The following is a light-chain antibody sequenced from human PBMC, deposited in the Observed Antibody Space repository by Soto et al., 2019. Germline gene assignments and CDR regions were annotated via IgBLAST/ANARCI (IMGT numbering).Light chain of an antibody. J-gene: IGKJ1*01. Sequence: EIVLTQSPGTLSLSPGERATLSCRASQSVSSSYLAWYQQKPGQAPRPLIYGASSRAIGIPDRFSGSGSGTDFTLTISRLEPEDFAMYYCQQYGSSPWTFGQGTKVELK. CDR1: QSVSSSY. CDR2: GAS. CDR3: QQYGSSPWT. V-gene: IGKV3-20*01.